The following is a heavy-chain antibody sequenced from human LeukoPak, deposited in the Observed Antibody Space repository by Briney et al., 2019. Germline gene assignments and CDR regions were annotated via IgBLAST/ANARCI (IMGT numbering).Heavy chain of an antibody. Sequence: SGGSLRLSCAASGLTFSSYAVSWVRQAPGKGLEWVSAISGSGDTSFYADSVKGRFTISRDNSQNTLFLQMNSLRVEDTAVYYCAHLVGTTPFDYWGQGTLVTVSS. D-gene: IGHD1-26*01. V-gene: IGHV3-23*01. CDR3: AHLVGTTPFDY. J-gene: IGHJ4*02. CDR2: ISGSGDTS. CDR1: GLTFSSYA.